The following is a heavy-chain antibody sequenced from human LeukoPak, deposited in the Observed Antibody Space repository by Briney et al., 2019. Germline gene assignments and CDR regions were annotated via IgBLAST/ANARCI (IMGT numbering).Heavy chain of an antibody. J-gene: IGHJ5*02. CDR2: TYYRSKWYN. Sequence: SQTLSLTCAISGDSVSSNSAAWNWIRHSPSRGLEWLGRTYYRSKWYNDYAVSVKSRITINPDTSKNQFSLQLNSVTPEDTAVYYCARDRGIAAAGWFDPWGQGTLVTVSS. CDR1: GDSVSSNSAA. V-gene: IGHV6-1*01. CDR3: ARDRGIAAAGWFDP. D-gene: IGHD6-13*01.